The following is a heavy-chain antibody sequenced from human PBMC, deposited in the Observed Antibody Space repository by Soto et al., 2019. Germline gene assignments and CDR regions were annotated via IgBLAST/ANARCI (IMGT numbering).Heavy chain of an antibody. CDR2: INTYNGNS. J-gene: IGHJ4*02. Sequence: ASVKVSCKASGYTLTNYAISWVRQAPGQGPEGMGWINTYNGNSNYAQKFQGRVTMTTDTSTNTAYMELRSLTSDDTAVYYCARDCTGGGCRCIYWGQGTLVTVSS. CDR1: GYTLTNYA. D-gene: IGHD2-8*02. CDR3: ARDCTGGGCRCIY. V-gene: IGHV1-18*01.